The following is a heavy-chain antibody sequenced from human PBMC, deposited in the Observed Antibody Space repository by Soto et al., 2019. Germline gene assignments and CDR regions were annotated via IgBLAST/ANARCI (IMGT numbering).Heavy chain of an antibody. CDR1: GCTFSNFG. J-gene: IGHJ4*02. Sequence: QVQLVESGGGVVQPGRSLRLSCAASGCTFSNFGMHWGRQAPGKGLEWVAAISADGSDKYFSDSVKGRFTISRDNSKNTLFLQMNSLRVEDTAVYYCTKGSEVARQELDYWGQGTLVTVSS. D-gene: IGHD3-3*01. CDR2: ISADGSDK. V-gene: IGHV3-30*18. CDR3: TKGSEVARQELDY.